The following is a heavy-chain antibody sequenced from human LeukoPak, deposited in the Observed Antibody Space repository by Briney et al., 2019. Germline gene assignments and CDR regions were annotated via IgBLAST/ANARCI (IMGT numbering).Heavy chain of an antibody. D-gene: IGHD3-10*01. Sequence: HPGGSLRLSCAAFELTLSDYWVTWVRQAPGKGLEWVGNIKNDGTEQFYVDSVKGRFTISRDNARQLVYLQMNSLRAEDTAVYYCARDPYRVRGIKYTYYMDVWGKGTTVTVSS. CDR1: ELTLSDYW. V-gene: IGHV3-7*01. J-gene: IGHJ6*03. CDR2: IKNDGTEQ. CDR3: ARDPYRVRGIKYTYYMDV.